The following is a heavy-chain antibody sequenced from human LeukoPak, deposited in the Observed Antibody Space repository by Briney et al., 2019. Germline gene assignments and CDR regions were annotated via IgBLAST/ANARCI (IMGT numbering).Heavy chain of an antibody. CDR2: IKSKSDGGTI. Sequence: GGSLRLSCAGSGFIFRDVWMSWVRQAPGKGLEWVGRIKSKSDGGTIDYAAPVKGRATMSRDDSKKTFSLEMNNLKTEDTGVYYCTTDLDYWGQGTLVTVSS. V-gene: IGHV3-15*01. CDR3: TTDLDY. J-gene: IGHJ4*02. CDR1: GFIFRDVW.